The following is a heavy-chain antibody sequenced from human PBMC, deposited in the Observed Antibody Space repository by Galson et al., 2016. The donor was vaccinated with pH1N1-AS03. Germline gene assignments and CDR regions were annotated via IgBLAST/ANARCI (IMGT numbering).Heavy chain of an antibody. Sequence: QSGAEVKKPGESLKISCKASGDTFDTYWIGWVRQKPGKGLEWMGIIYPRDSDTRYSPSFQGHVTISADKSVTTAYLQWNSLKASDTAIYYCARHRHGATLSSSFGSWGQGTLVIVSS. CDR1: GDTFDTYW. CDR3: ARHRHGATLSSSFGS. J-gene: IGHJ4*02. V-gene: IGHV5-51*01. D-gene: IGHD5-24*01. CDR2: IYPRDSDT.